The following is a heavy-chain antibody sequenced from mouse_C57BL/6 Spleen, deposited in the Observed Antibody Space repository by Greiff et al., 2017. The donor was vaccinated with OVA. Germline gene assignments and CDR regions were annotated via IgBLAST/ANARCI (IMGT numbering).Heavy chain of an antibody. CDR2: IRLKSDNYAT. V-gene: IGHV6-3*01. CDR1: GFTFSNYW. Sequence: EVKVEESGGGLVQPGGSMKLSCVASGFTFSNYWMNWVRQSPEKGLEWVAQIRLKSDNYATHYAESVKGRSTISRDDSKSSVYLQMNNLRAEDTGIYYCTTGVWYFDVWGTGTTVTVSS. J-gene: IGHJ1*03. D-gene: IGHD4-1*01. CDR3: TTGVWYFDV.